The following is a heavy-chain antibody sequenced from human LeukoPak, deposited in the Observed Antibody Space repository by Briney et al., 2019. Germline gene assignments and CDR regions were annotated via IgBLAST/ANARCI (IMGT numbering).Heavy chain of an antibody. CDR2: IYYSGST. CDR3: ARDSNESGSWTEDAFDI. J-gene: IGHJ3*02. D-gene: IGHD6-13*01. Sequence: PSETLSLTCTVSGGSISSGDYYWSWIRQPPGKGLEWIGYIYYSGSTYYNPSLKSRVTISVDTSKNQFSLKLSSVTAADTAVYYCARDSNESGSWTEDAFDIWGQGTMVTVSS. CDR1: GGSISSGDYY. V-gene: IGHV4-30-4*08.